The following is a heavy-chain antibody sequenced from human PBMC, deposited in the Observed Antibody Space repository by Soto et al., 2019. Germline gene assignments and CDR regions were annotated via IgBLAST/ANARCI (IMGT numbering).Heavy chain of an antibody. CDR2: ISYDGSNK. V-gene: IGHV3-30-3*01. Sequence: GGSLRLSCSASGFTFSSYAMHWVRQAPGKGLEWVAVISYDGSNKYYADSVKGRFTISRDNSKNTLYLQMNSLRAEDTAVYYCARELGYCSSTSCKRHYYYYGMDVWGQGTTVTVSS. D-gene: IGHD2-2*01. CDR1: GFTFSSYA. CDR3: ARELGYCSSTSCKRHYYYYGMDV. J-gene: IGHJ6*02.